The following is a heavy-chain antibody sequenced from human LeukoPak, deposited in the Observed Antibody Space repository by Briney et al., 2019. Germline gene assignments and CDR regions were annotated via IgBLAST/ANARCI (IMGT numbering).Heavy chain of an antibody. Sequence: EASVKVSCKASGYTFTSYDINWVRQATGQGLEWMGWMNPNSGNTGYAQKFQGRVTITRNTSISTAYMELSSLRSEDTAVYYPARMRDHGYFDYWGQGTMVTVSS. V-gene: IGHV1-8*03. D-gene: IGHD2-8*01. CDR3: ARMRDHGYFDY. CDR1: GYTFTSYD. CDR2: MNPNSGNT. J-gene: IGHJ4*02.